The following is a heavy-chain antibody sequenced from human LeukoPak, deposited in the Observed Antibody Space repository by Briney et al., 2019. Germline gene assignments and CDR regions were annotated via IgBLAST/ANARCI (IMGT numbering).Heavy chain of an antibody. CDR2: ISGSGART. Sequence: GGSLRLSCAASGFTFRSFAMSWVRLAPGKGLEWVSSISGSGARTYYADSVKGRFTISRDNSKNMLYLQMNSLRAEDKAVYYCARDLLYSGSYSWYFDLWGRGTLVTVSS. D-gene: IGHD1-26*01. CDR3: ARDLLYSGSYSWYFDL. J-gene: IGHJ2*01. CDR1: GFTFRSFA. V-gene: IGHV3-23*01.